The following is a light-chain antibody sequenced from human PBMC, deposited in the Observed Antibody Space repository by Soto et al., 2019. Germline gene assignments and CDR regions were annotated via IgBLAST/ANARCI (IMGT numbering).Light chain of an antibody. CDR2: EVI. J-gene: IGLJ1*01. CDR3: KSYAGSNTYV. Sequence: QSALTQPASVSGSPGQSITISCTGASSVSWYQHHPGKGPKLVIYEVINRPSGISNRFSGSKSGNTASLTISGLQAEDEADYFCKSYAGSNTYVFGSGTKLTVL. V-gene: IGLV2-14*01. CDR1: SSV.